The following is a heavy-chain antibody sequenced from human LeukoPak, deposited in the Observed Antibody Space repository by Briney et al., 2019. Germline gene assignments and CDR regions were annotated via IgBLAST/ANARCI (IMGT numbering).Heavy chain of an antibody. Sequence: SETLSLTCAVYGGSFSGYYWSWIRQPPGKGLEWIGEINHSGSTNYNPSLKSRVTISVDTSKNQFSLKLNSVTAADTAVYYCARGRWLQSIVRGGPTPYYFDYWGQGTLVTVSS. J-gene: IGHJ4*02. CDR2: INHSGST. CDR1: GGSFSGYY. D-gene: IGHD5-24*01. V-gene: IGHV4-34*01. CDR3: ARGRWLQSIVRGGPTPYYFDY.